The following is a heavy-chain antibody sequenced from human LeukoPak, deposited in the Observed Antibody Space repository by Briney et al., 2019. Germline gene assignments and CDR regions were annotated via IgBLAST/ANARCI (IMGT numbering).Heavy chain of an antibody. Sequence: ASVKVSCKASGYTFTGYYMHWVRQAPGQGLEWMGWINPNSGGTNYAQKFQGRVTMTRDTSISTAYMELSRLRSDDTAVYYCARGSETAAPGGWFDPWGQGTLVTVSS. CDR2: INPNSGGT. CDR3: ARGSETAAPGGWFDP. D-gene: IGHD2-2*01. V-gene: IGHV1-2*02. J-gene: IGHJ5*02. CDR1: GYTFTGYY.